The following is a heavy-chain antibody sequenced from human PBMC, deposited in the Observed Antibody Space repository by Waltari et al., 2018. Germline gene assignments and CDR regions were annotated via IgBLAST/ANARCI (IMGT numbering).Heavy chain of an antibody. CDR1: GGSISSYH. CDR3: ARGSNYYDSSGYYYDAFDI. Sequence: QVQLQESGPGLVKPSETLSLTCTVSGGSISSYHWSLIRKPPGKGLEWIGYIYYSGSTNYNPSLKSRVTISVDTSKNQFSLKLSSVTAADTAVYYCARGSNYYDSSGYYYDAFDIWGQGTMVTVSS. CDR2: IYYSGST. D-gene: IGHD3-22*01. V-gene: IGHV4-59*01. J-gene: IGHJ3*02.